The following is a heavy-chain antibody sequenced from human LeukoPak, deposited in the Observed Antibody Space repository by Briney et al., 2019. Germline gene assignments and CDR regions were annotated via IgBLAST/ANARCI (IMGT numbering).Heavy chain of an antibody. V-gene: IGHV3-74*01. Sequence: PGGSLRLSCAASGFTFSNYWMHWVRQAPGKGLVWVSRINSDGTSTSYADSVKGRFTISRDNSKNTLYLQMNSLRAEDTAVYYCASPTSGQSFDIWGQGTMVTVSS. J-gene: IGHJ3*02. CDR2: INSDGTST. D-gene: IGHD6-19*01. CDR3: ASPTSGQSFDI. CDR1: GFTFSNYW.